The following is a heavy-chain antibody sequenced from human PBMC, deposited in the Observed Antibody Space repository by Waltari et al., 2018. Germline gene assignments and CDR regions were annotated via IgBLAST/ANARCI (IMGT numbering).Heavy chain of an antibody. V-gene: IGHV4-30-4*08. CDR1: GGSISSGDYY. CDR2: IYYSGST. CDR3: ASMTTVVRAEYFQH. Sequence: QVQLQESGPGLVKPSQTLSLTCTVSGGSISSGDYYWSWIRQPPGKGLEWIGYIYYSGSTYATPSRKSRVTISVDTSKNQFSLKLSSVTAADTAVYYCASMTTVVRAEYFQHWGRGTLVSVSS. J-gene: IGHJ1*01. D-gene: IGHD4-17*01.